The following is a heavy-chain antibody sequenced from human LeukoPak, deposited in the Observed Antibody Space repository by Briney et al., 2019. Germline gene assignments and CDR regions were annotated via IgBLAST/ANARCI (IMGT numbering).Heavy chain of an antibody. Sequence: ASVKVSCKASGYIFTDYGISWVLQAPGQGLEWMGWISAYNGNTNYAQKLQGRVTMTTDTSTSTAYMELRNLRSDDTAVYYCARDRASGTYCLDYWGQGTLVTVSS. CDR1: GYIFTDYG. V-gene: IGHV1-18*01. CDR3: ARDRASGTYCLDY. CDR2: ISAYNGNT. D-gene: IGHD1-26*01. J-gene: IGHJ4*02.